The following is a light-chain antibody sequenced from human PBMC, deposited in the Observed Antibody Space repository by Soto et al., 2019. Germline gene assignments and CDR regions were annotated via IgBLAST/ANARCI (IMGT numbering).Light chain of an antibody. CDR3: QQYAKSISWT. J-gene: IGKJ1*01. Sequence: EIVLTQSIGTLSLSPGERATLSCRASQSVTHNWLAWYQQSPGQAPRLLIYGASIRATGIPDRFSGSGSGTDFTLTISRLEPDDFAVYYCQQYAKSISWTFGQGTKVDIK. V-gene: IGKV3-20*01. CDR1: QSVTHNW. CDR2: GAS.